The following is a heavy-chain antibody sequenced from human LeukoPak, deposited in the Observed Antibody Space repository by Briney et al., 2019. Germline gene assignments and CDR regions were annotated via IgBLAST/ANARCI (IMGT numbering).Heavy chain of an antibody. D-gene: IGHD3-22*01. J-gene: IGHJ4*02. CDR3: ARVNRDYYDSSGYYLAY. Sequence: PSETLSLTCAVYGGSFSGYYWSWIRQPPGKGLEWIGEINHSGSTNYNPSLKSRVTISVDTSKNQFSLKLSSVTAADTAVYYCARVNRDYYDSSGYYLAYWGQGTLVTVSS. CDR1: GGSFSGYY. CDR2: INHSGST. V-gene: IGHV4-34*01.